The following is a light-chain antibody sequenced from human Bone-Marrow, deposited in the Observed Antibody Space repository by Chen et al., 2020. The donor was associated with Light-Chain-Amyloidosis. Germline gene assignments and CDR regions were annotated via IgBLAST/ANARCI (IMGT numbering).Light chain of an antibody. CDR3: QSADSSGTYEVR. V-gene: IGLV3-25*03. J-gene: IGLJ2*01. CDR1: DLPTKY. Sequence: SYYLTHPPSVSVSPGQTARITCSGADLPTKYAYWYQQKPGQAPVLVIHRDTVRPSGISERFSGSRSGKTATLTISGVQAEDEADNHGQSADSSGTYEVRFGGGTKLTVL. CDR2: RDT.